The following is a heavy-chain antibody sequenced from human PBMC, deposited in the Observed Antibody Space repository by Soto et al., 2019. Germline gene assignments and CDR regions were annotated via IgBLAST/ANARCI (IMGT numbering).Heavy chain of an antibody. CDR3: ASGGVVPAAIYYYYGMDV. CDR1: GFTFSSYS. Sequence: EVQLVKSGGGLVKPGGSLRLSCAASGFTFSSYSMNWVRQAPGKGLEWVSSISSSSSYIYYADSVKGRFTISRDNAKNSLYLQMNSLRAEDTAVYYCASGGVVPAAIYYYYGMDVWGQGTTVTVSS. J-gene: IGHJ6*02. V-gene: IGHV3-21*01. D-gene: IGHD2-2*01. CDR2: ISSSSSYI.